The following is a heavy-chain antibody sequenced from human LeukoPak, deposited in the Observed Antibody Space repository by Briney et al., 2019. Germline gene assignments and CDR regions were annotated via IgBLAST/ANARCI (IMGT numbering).Heavy chain of an antibody. CDR1: GFTFSSYT. CDR3: ARDDGGNFNDAFEI. CDR2: ITSNTRYI. V-gene: IGHV3-21*01. J-gene: IGHJ3*02. Sequence: GGSLRLSCAASGFTFSSYTTNWVRQAPGKGLEWVSSITSNTRYIFYADSVKGRFTISRDNAKKSLYLQMNSLRAEDTAVYYCARDDGGNFNDAFEIWGQGTMVTVSS. D-gene: IGHD4-23*01.